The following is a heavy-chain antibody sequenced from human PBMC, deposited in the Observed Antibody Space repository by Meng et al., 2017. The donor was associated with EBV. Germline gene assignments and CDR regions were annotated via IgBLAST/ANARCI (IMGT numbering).Heavy chain of an antibody. J-gene: IGHJ5*02. D-gene: IGHD6-13*01. V-gene: IGHV2-5*02. CDR1: GFSLSTSGVG. CDR3: AHRRDEYSSSWYGWFDP. Sequence: QITLKESGPTLVKPPQTLTLTCTFSGFSLSTSGVGVGWIRQPPGKALERLALIYWDDDKRYSPSLKSRLTITKDTSKNQVVLTMTNMDPVDTATYYCAHRRDEYSSSWYGWFDPWGQGTLVTVSS. CDR2: IYWDDDK.